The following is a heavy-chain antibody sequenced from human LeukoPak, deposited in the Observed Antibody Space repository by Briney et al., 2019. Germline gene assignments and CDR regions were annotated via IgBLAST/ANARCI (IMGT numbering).Heavy chain of an antibody. J-gene: IGHJ4*02. CDR2: IIPILCIA. Sequence: GASVKVSYKASGGTFSSYAMSWVRQDPGQGLEWIGRIIPILCIANYAQKLQGRVTITADKSTSTAYMELISLRTEDTAVYYCARDKRGRSYYDSSGYYRYYFDYWGQGTLVTVSS. CDR3: ARDKRGRSYYDSSGYYRYYFDY. D-gene: IGHD3-22*01. V-gene: IGHV1-69*04. CDR1: GGTFSSYA.